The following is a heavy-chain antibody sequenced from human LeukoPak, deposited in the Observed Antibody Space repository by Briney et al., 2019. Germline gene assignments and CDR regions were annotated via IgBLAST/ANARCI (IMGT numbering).Heavy chain of an antibody. V-gene: IGHV1-18*01. CDR1: GYTFTSYG. CDR3: ARDPHGLYYYYGMDV. CDR2: ISAYNGDT. Sequence: ASVKVSCKASGYTFTSYGISWVRQAPGQGLEWMGWISAYNGDTNYAQKLQGRVTMITDTSTSTAYMELRSLRSDDTAVYYCARDPHGLYYYYGMDVWGQGTTVTVSS. J-gene: IGHJ6*02. D-gene: IGHD4-17*01.